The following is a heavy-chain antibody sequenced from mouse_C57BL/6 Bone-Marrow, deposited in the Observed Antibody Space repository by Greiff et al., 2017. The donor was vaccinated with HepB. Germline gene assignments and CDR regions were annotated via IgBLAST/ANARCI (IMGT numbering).Heavy chain of an antibody. V-gene: IGHV1-15*01. CDR2: IDPETGGT. CDR1: GYTFTDYE. Sequence: QVHVKQSGAELVRPGASVTLSCKASGYTFTDYEMHWVKQTPVHGLEWIGAIDPETGGTAYNQKFKGKAILTADKSSSTAYMELRSLTSEDSAVYYCTRGIRYYFDYWGQGTTLTVSS. D-gene: IGHD1-1*01. CDR3: TRGIRYYFDY. J-gene: IGHJ2*01.